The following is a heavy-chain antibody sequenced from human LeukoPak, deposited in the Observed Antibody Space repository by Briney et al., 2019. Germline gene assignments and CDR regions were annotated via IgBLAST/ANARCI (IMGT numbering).Heavy chain of an antibody. CDR2: ISYDGSNK. J-gene: IGHJ6*02. V-gene: IGHV3-30-3*01. CDR1: GFTFSNYA. D-gene: IGHD6-25*01. CDR3: ARDIWQRVYYYYGMDV. Sequence: GGSLRLSCAASGFTFSNYAIHWVRQAPGKGLEWVAVISYDGSNKYYADSVKGRFTISRDNSKNTLYLQMNSLRAEDTAVYYCARDIWQRVYYYYGMDVWGQGTTVTVSS.